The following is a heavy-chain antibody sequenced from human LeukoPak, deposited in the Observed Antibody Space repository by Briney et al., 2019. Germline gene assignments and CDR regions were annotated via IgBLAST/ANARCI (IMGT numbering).Heavy chain of an antibody. CDR2: IIPIFGTA. CDR3: ARSNDSSGLSFDY. D-gene: IGHD3-22*01. Sequence: SVKVSCKASGGTFSSYAISRVRQAPGQGLEWMGRIIPIFGTANYAQKFQGRVTITTDESTSTAYMELSSLRSEDTAVYYCARSNDSSGLSFDYWGQGTLVTVSS. CDR1: GGTFSSYA. J-gene: IGHJ4*02. V-gene: IGHV1-69*05.